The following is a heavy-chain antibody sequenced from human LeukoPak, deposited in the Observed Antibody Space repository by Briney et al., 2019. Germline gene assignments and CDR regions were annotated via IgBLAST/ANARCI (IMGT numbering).Heavy chain of an antibody. CDR1: GFTFSDYY. J-gene: IGHJ4*02. D-gene: IGHD6-13*01. V-gene: IGHV3-11*05. Sequence: GGSLRLSCAASGFTFSDYYMSWIRQAPGKGLEWVSYISGSSNYINYADSVKGRFTISRDNAKNSLYLQMNSRRAEDTAVYYCARGVYEEDVNYWGQGTLVTVSS. CDR2: ISGSSNYI. CDR3: ARGVYEEDVNY.